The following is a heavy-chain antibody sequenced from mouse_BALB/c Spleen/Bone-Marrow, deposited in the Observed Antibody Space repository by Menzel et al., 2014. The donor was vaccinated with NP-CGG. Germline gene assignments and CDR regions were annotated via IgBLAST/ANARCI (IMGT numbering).Heavy chain of an antibody. CDR1: GFNIKDTY. J-gene: IGHJ1*01. D-gene: IGHD1-1*01. V-gene: IGHV14-3*02. Sequence: VQLQQSGAELVKPGASVKLSCTASGFNIKDTYMHWVKQRPEQGLEWIGRIDPANDNTKYDPKFQGKATITADTSSNTAYLQLSSLTSEDTAVYYCARGYGSSYGTGYFDVWGAGTTVTVSS. CDR2: IDPANDNT. CDR3: ARGYGSSYGTGYFDV.